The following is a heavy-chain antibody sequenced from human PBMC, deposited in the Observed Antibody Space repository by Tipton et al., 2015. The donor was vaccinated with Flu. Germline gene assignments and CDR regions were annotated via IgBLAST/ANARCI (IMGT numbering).Heavy chain of an antibody. Sequence: LRLSCTVSGASISSRSYYWGWIRQPPGKGLEWIGCIYSSGSTYYNPFLKSRVTISLDTSKNQFSLKLSSVTAADTAVYYCAREKDSSGSEYFQHWGQGTLVTVSS. CDR1: GASISSRSYY. J-gene: IGHJ1*01. CDR2: IYSSGST. CDR3: AREKDSSGSEYFQH. V-gene: IGHV4-39*07. D-gene: IGHD6-19*01.